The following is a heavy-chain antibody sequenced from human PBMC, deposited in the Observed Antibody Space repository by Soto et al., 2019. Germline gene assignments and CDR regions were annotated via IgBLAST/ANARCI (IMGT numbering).Heavy chain of an antibody. Sequence: PSETLSLTCGVYGGSFRNYYWIWVRQPPGKGLEWIGEVNHSGEATYNPSLQSRVTISLDTTNNHFSLKMTSVTAADTAIYFCARAERFPRYCLDSWGQGTQVTVYS. V-gene: IGHV4-34*01. CDR2: VNHSGEA. CDR3: ARAERFPRYCLDS. CDR1: GGSFRNYY. J-gene: IGHJ5*01.